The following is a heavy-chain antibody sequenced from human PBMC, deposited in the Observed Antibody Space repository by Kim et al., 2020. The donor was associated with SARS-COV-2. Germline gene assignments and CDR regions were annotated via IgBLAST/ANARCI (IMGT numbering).Heavy chain of an antibody. Sequence: YYSGSANYNPSLKSRVTESVDTSRNEFSLKLSPVTAADTAVYDCARGFDYWGQGTLVTVSS. CDR3: ARGFDY. J-gene: IGHJ4*02. CDR2: YYSGSA. V-gene: IGHV4-59*09.